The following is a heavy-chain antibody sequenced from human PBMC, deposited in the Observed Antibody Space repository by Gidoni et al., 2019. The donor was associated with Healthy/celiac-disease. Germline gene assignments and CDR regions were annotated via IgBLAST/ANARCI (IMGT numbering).Heavy chain of an antibody. J-gene: IGHJ4*02. D-gene: IGHD3-9*01. CDR1: GFPFSSYA. CDR2: ISYDGSNK. CDR3: ARDHHIYDILTGYYRASYYFDY. V-gene: IGHV3-30-3*01. Sequence: QVQLVESGGGVVQPGRSLRLSCAASGFPFSSYAMHWVRQAPGKGLEWVAVISYDGSNKYYADSVKGRFTISRDNSKNTLYLQMNSLRAEDTAVYYCARDHHIYDILTGYYRASYYFDYWGQGTLVTVSS.